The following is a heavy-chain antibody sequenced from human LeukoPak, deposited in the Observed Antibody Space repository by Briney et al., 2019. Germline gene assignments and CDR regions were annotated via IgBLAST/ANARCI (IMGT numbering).Heavy chain of an antibody. J-gene: IGHJ4*02. CDR3: AKLGKSGSYYYFDY. D-gene: IGHD3-10*01. CDR2: ISGSGGST. Sequence: PGGSLRHSCAASGFTFSSYAMSWVRQAPGKGLEWVSPISGSGGSTYYADSVKGRFTISRDNSKNTLYLQMNSLRAEDTAVYYCAKLGKSGSYYYFDYWGQGTLVTVSS. V-gene: IGHV3-23*01. CDR1: GFTFSSYA.